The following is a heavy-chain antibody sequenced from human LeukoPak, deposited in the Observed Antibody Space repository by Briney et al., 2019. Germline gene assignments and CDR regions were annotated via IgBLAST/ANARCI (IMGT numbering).Heavy chain of an antibody. CDR3: AKDWGAYCGGDCYGFDY. V-gene: IGHV3-23*01. CDR1: GFTFSNHW. Sequence: PGGSLRLSCAGSGFTFSNHWMSWVRQAPGKGLEWVSAISGSGGSTYYADSVKGRFTISRDKSKNTLYLQMNSLRAEDTAVYYCAKDWGAYCGGDCYGFDYWGQGTLVTVSS. CDR2: ISGSGGST. J-gene: IGHJ4*02. D-gene: IGHD2-21*02.